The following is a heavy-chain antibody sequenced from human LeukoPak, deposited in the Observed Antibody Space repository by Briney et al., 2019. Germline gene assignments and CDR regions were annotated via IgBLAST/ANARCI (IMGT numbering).Heavy chain of an antibody. J-gene: IGHJ4*02. D-gene: IGHD6-13*01. Sequence: GGSLRLSCEASGLTFNSYWMSWVRQAPGKGLEWVANIKHDGTSKYYVDSVKGRFTISRDNAKNSLYLQMNSLRAEDTAVYYCATQRWAIFDYWDQGALVTVSS. CDR1: GLTFNSYW. CDR2: IKHDGTSK. V-gene: IGHV3-7*01. CDR3: ATQRWAIFDY.